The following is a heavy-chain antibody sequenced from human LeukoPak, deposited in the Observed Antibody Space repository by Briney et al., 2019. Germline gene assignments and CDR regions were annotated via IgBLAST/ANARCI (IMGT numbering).Heavy chain of an antibody. V-gene: IGHV3-23*01. CDR1: GFTFSTFG. D-gene: IGHD1-14*01. CDR2: ISRIQADK. Sequence: GGSLRLSCETSGFTFSTFGMSWVRQAPGKGLMWVSTISRIQADKYDADSVRGRFTISRDNSLNTLYLQMSNLRPEDTAIYYCAKSVLNRFDYWGQGILVTVSS. J-gene: IGHJ4*02. CDR3: AKSVLNRFDY.